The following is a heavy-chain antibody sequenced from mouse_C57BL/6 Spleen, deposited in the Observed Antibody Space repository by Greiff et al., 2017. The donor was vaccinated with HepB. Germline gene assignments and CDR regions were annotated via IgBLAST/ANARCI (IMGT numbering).Heavy chain of an antibody. V-gene: IGHV1-80*01. CDR3: AREDYGSPLDY. Sequence: QVQLKESGAELVKPGASVKISCKASGYAFSSYWMNWVKQRPGKGLEWIGQIYPGDGDTNYNGKFKGKATLTADKSSSTAYMQLSSLTSEDSAVYFCAREDYGSPLDYWGQGTSVTVSS. J-gene: IGHJ4*01. CDR1: GYAFSSYW. CDR2: IYPGDGDT. D-gene: IGHD1-1*01.